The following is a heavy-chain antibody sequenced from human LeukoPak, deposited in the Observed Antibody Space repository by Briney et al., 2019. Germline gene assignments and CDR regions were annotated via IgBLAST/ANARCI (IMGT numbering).Heavy chain of an antibody. CDR1: GFTFSSSW. V-gene: IGHV3-74*01. CDR2: INSDGSSI. J-gene: IGHJ4*02. Sequence: GGSLRLSCAASGFTFSSSWMHWVRQAPGKGLVWVSRINSDGSSISYADSVKGRFTISRDNAKSTLYLQMNSLRAEGTAVYYCARVSISGTKFDYWGQGTLVTVTS. D-gene: IGHD3-3*02. CDR3: ARVSISGTKFDY.